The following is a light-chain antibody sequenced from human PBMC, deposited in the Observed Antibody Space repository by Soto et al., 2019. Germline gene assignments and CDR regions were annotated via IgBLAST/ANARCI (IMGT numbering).Light chain of an antibody. CDR1: QSISSW. J-gene: IGKJ1*01. V-gene: IGKV1-5*03. CDR3: QQYNGDPWT. Sequence: DIQMTQSPSTLSASVGDRVTITCRASQSISSWLVWYQQKPGKAPKLLIYKASSLESGVPSRFSGSGSGTEFTLTISSLQPDDFATYYCQQYNGDPWTFGQGTKVESK. CDR2: KAS.